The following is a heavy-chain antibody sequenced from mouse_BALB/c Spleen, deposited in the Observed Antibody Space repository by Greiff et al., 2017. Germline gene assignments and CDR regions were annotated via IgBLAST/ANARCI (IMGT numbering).Heavy chain of an antibody. CDR1: GYTFTSYY. CDR3: TRGLRRNFDY. CDR2: INPSNGGT. Sequence: QVQLKQPGAELVKPGASVKLSCKASGYTFTSYYMYWVKQRPGQGLEWIGGINPSNGGTNFNEKFKSKATLTVDKSSSTAYMQLSSLTSEDSAVYYCTRGLRRNFDYWGQGTTLTVSS. V-gene: IGHV1S81*02. J-gene: IGHJ2*01. D-gene: IGHD2-4*01.